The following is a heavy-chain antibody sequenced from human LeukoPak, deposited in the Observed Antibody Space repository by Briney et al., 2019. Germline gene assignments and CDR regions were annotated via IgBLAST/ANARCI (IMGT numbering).Heavy chain of an antibody. CDR1: GGTFSSYA. V-gene: IGHV1-69*01. D-gene: IGHD5-12*01. J-gene: IGHJ4*02. CDR2: IIPIFGTA. CDR3: ARGNRRLRRADFDY. Sequence: AASVKVSCKASGGTFSSYAISWVRQAPGQGLEWMGGIIPIFGTANYAQKFQGRVTITADESTSTAYMELSSLRSEDTAVYYCARGNRRLRRADFDYWGQGTLVTVSS.